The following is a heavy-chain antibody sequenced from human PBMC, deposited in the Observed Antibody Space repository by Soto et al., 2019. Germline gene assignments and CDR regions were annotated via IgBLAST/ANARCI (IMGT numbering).Heavy chain of an antibody. CDR1: GGSISSSSYY. Sequence: QLQLQESGPGLVKPSETLSLTCTVSGGSISSSSYYWGWIRQPPGKGLEWIGSIYYSGSTYYNPSLKSRVTISVDTSKNQFSLKLSSVTAADTAVYYCARQWLVPGGGLPTQAIDYWGQGTLVTVSS. J-gene: IGHJ4*02. V-gene: IGHV4-39*01. CDR3: ARQWLVPGGGLPTQAIDY. CDR2: IYYSGST. D-gene: IGHD6-19*01.